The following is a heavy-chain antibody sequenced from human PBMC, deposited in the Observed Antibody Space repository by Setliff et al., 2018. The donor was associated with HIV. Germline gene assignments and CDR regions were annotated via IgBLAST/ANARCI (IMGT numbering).Heavy chain of an antibody. CDR3: AHRPMRGGTTRSGYFDY. CDR2: IYWNDDK. CDR1: GFSLSSTGVG. V-gene: IGHV2-5*01. J-gene: IGHJ4*02. Sequence: SGPTLVNPTQTLTLTCTFSGFSLSSTGVGVGWIRQPPGKALEWLALIYWNDDKSYRPSLNSRLTITQDASKDQVVLTMTNMDPVDTATYYCAHRPMRGGTTRSGYFDYWGQGTLVTVSS. D-gene: IGHD1-26*01.